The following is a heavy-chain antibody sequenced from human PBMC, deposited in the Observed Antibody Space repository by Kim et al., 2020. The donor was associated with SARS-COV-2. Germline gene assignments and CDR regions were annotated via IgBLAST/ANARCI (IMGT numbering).Heavy chain of an antibody. CDR2: INWNGGST. CDR1: GFTFDDYG. Sequence: GGSLRLSCAASGFTFDDYGMSWVRQAPGKGLEWVSGINWNGGSTGYADSVKGRFTISRDNAKNSLYLQMNSLRAEDTALYNCARDVGGGWLRGGWFDPWGQGTLVTVSS. J-gene: IGHJ5*02. V-gene: IGHV3-20*01. CDR3: ARDVGGGWLRGGWFDP. D-gene: IGHD5-12*01.